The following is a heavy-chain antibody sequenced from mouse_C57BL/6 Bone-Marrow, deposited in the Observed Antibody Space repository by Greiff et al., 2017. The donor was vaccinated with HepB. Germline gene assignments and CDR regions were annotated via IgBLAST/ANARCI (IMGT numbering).Heavy chain of an antibody. Sequence: EVMLVESGGGLVQPGGSLKLSCAASGFTFSDYYMYWVRQTPEKRLEWVAYISNGGGSTYYPDTVKGPFTISRDNAKNTLYLQMSRLKSEDTAMYYCARQGYYGSSSFAYWGQGTLVTVSA. J-gene: IGHJ3*01. CDR2: ISNGGGST. V-gene: IGHV5-12*01. D-gene: IGHD1-1*01. CDR1: GFTFSDYY. CDR3: ARQGYYGSSSFAY.